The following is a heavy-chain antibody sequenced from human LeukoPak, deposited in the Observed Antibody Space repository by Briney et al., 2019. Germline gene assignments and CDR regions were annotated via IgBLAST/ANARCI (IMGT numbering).Heavy chain of an antibody. Sequence: GGSLRLSCAASGFTFSNAWMSWVRQAPGKGLEWVGRIKSKTDGGTTDYAAPVKGRFTISRDDSKNTLYLQMNSLKTEDTAVYYCTTDGAEGYYDSSGYYNSFDYWGQGTLVTVSS. J-gene: IGHJ4*02. CDR1: GFTFSNAW. CDR2: IKSKTDGGTT. CDR3: TTDGAEGYYDSSGYYNSFDY. V-gene: IGHV3-15*01. D-gene: IGHD3-22*01.